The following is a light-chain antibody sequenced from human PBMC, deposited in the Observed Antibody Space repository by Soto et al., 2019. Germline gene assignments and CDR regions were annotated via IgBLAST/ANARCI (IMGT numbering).Light chain of an antibody. V-gene: IGKV3-20*01. J-gene: IGKJ2*01. CDR2: GAS. CDR1: QSVSSSY. CDR3: QQYGRSPYT. Sequence: EIVLTQSPGTLSLSPGERATLSCRASQSVSSSYLAWYQQKPGQAPRLLIYGASSRATGIPHRFSGSGSGTDFTLTISRLEPEDFAVYYCQQYGRSPYTFGQGTKLEIK.